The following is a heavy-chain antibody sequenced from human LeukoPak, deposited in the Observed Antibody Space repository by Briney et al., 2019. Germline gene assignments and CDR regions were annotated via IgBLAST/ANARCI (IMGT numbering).Heavy chain of an antibody. CDR1: GGTFSSYA. Sequence: SVKVSCKASGGTFSSYAISWVRQAPGQGLEWMGGIIPIFGTANYAQKFQGRVTITADESTSTAYMELSSLRSDDTAVYYCAREGMTTVSPVYYYGMDVWGQGTTVTVSS. D-gene: IGHD4-17*01. J-gene: IGHJ6*02. V-gene: IGHV1-69*13. CDR2: IIPIFGTA. CDR3: AREGMTTVSPVYYYGMDV.